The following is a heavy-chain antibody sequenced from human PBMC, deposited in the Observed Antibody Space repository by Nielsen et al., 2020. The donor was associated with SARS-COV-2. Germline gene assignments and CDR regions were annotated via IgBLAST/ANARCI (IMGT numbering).Heavy chain of an antibody. CDR1: GFTFSAYN. D-gene: IGHD2-21*01. V-gene: IGHV3-7*01. J-gene: IGHJ4*02. CDR2: IQQDGSEK. Sequence: GESLKISCADSGFTFSAYNMNWVRQAPGKGLEWLANIQQDGSEKNYVDSVKGRFTISRDNAKNSLYLEMNSLRAEDTAVYYCARYSGAYWGQGTLVTVSS. CDR3: ARYSGAY.